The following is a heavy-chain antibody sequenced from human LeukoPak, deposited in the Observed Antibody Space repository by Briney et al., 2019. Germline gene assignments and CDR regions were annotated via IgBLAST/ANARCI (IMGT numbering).Heavy chain of an antibody. CDR1: GFTLSSNY. CDR2: IYSGGST. Sequence: GGSLRLSCAAPGFTLSSNYMSWVRQAPGKGLEWVSVIYSGGSTYYADSVKGRFTISRDNSKNTLYLQMNSPRAEDTAVYYCARTRGYSYGPFDYWGQGTLVTVSS. V-gene: IGHV3-53*01. D-gene: IGHD5-18*01. J-gene: IGHJ4*02. CDR3: ARTRGYSYGPFDY.